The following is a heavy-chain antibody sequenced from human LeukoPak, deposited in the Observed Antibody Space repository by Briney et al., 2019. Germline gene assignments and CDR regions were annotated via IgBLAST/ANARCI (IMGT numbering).Heavy chain of an antibody. Sequence: PSETLSLTCTVSGGSISSSSYYWGWIRQPPGKGLEWIGSIYYSGSTYYNPSLKSRVTISVDTSKNQFSLKLSSVTAADTAVYYCARGVYGDYAVDYWGQGTLVTVSS. CDR2: IYYSGST. V-gene: IGHV4-39*01. CDR3: ARGVYGDYAVDY. D-gene: IGHD4-17*01. J-gene: IGHJ4*02. CDR1: GGSISSSSYY.